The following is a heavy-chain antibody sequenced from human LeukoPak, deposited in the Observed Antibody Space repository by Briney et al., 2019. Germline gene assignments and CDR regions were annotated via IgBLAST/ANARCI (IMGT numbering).Heavy chain of an antibody. CDR3: ATAGYYDYVWGSYRYTRWFDP. V-gene: IGHV1-24*01. Sequence: ASVKVSCKVSGYTLTELSMHWVRQAPGKGLEWMGGFDPEDGETIYAQKFQGRVTMTEDTSTDTAYMELSSLRSEDTAVYYCATAGYYDYVWGSYRYTRWFDPWGQGTLVTVSS. CDR1: GYTLTELS. CDR2: FDPEDGET. J-gene: IGHJ5*02. D-gene: IGHD3-16*02.